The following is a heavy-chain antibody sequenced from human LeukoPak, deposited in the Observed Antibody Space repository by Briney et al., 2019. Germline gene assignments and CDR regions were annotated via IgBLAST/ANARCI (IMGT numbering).Heavy chain of an antibody. D-gene: IGHD3-16*02. CDR1: GYTFTSYG. CDR2: ISPYNGNT. Sequence: WGSLKVSCKASGYTFTSYGISWVRQAPGQGLEWMGSISPYNGNTKYAETLKDRVIMSTDTSTRTPYMQMWSPRAEETAVCYCARVQYEVVWGSDRPYFYTRGQGTLCTVSS. V-gene: IGHV1-18*04. CDR3: ARVQYEVVWGSDRPYFYT. J-gene: IGHJ4*02.